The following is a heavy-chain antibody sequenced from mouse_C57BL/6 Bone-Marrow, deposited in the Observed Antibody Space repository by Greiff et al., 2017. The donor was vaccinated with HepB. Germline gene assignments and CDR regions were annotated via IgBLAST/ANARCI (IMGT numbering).Heavy chain of an antibody. CDR3: ASLYDGYYDYYAMDY. D-gene: IGHD2-3*01. CDR2: IWSGGST. J-gene: IGHJ4*01. CDR1: GFSLTSYG. V-gene: IGHV2-2*01. Sequence: VQLVESGPGLVQPSQSLSITCTVSGFSLTSYGVHWVRQSPGKGLEWLGVIWSGGSTDYNAAFISRLSISKDNSKSQVFFKMYSLQADDTAIYYCASLYDGYYDYYAMDYWGEGTSVTVSS.